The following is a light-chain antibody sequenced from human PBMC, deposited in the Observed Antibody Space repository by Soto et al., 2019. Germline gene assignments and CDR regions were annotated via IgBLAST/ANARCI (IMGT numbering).Light chain of an antibody. CDR3: QYYNHWPPAFT. CDR2: GAS. J-gene: IGKJ3*01. Sequence: EIVMTQSPATLSVSPGERATLSCRASQSLSRNLAWYQQKPGQAPRLLIFGASTRASGIPARFSRSGSGTAFTLTTRSLHSEDFALYCCQYYNHWPPAFTFGPGTKVDL. V-gene: IGKV3-15*01. CDR1: QSLSRN.